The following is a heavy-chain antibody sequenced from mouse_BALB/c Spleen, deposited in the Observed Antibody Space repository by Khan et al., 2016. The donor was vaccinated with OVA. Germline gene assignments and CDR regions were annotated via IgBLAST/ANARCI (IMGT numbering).Heavy chain of an antibody. CDR3: ARYVYDFDY. D-gene: IGHD2-2*01. CDR1: GFNIKDTY. V-gene: IGHV14-3*02. CDR2: IDPANGFA. J-gene: IGHJ2*01. Sequence: VQLQQSGAELVKPGASVKLSCTASGFNIKDTYMHWVKQRPEQGLAWIGRIDPANGFAKYDPKFQGKATITADTSSNTAYLQLTSLTSEDTAVYYCARYVYDFDYWGQGTTLTVSS.